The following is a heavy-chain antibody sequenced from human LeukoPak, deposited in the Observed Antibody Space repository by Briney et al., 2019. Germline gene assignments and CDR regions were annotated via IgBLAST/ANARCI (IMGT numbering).Heavy chain of an antibody. V-gene: IGHV4-59*12. CDR2: ISYSGST. CDR1: GGSISSYY. J-gene: IGHJ4*02. CDR3: ARDLAGEWERLDY. Sequence: PSETLSLTCTVSGGSISSYYWSWIRQPPGKGLEWIGYISYSGSTNYNPSLKSRVTISVDTSKNHFSLKLTSVTAADTAVYYCARDLAGEWERLDYWGQGILVTVSS. D-gene: IGHD1-26*01.